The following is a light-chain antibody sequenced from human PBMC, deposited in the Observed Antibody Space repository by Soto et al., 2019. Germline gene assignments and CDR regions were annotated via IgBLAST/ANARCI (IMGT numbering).Light chain of an antibody. V-gene: IGKV3-20*01. CDR2: GAS. CDR3: QQYGSLPYT. J-gene: IGKJ2*01. Sequence: EIVLTQSPGTLSLSPGERATLSCRASQSVSSSYLAWYQQRPGQAPRVLIYGASSRTSDIPDRFSGSGSGTDFSLTIIRLEPEDFAVYYCQQYGSLPYTFGQGNKLEIK. CDR1: QSVSSSY.